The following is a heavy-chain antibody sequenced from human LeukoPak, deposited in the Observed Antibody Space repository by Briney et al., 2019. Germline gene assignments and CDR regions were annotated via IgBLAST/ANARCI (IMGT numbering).Heavy chain of an antibody. CDR3: ARGRGYSNNSSVYNTLDY. CDR1: GFSLSTSGVG. J-gene: IGHJ4*02. V-gene: IGHV2-70*10. D-gene: IGHD3-22*01. Sequence: SGPTLVNPTQTLTLTCTFSGFSLSTSGVGVGWIRQPPGKALEWVARIDWDDDKYFRTSLETRLTTSKDTSKNQVVLTMTNMDPVNTPTYYCARGRGYSNNSSVYNTLDYWGQGTLVTVSS. CDR2: IDWDDDK.